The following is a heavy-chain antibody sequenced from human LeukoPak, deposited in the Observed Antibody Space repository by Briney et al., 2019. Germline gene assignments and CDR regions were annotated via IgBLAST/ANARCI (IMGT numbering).Heavy chain of an antibody. V-gene: IGHV3-21*01. CDR1: GFTFSSYS. J-gene: IGHJ3*02. Sequence: PGGSLRLSCTASGFTFSSYSLDWVRQAPGKGLEWVSFIDSSSNYIYYADSVKGRFTISRDNAKNSLYLQMSSLRAEDTAVYYCAREVPAGGQLQEAFDIWGQGTTVTVSS. CDR3: AREVPAGGQLQEAFDI. CDR2: IDSSSNYI. D-gene: IGHD2-2*01.